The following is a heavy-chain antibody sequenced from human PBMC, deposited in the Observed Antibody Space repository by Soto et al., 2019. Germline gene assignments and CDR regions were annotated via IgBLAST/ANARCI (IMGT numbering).Heavy chain of an antibody. CDR2: IWYDGSKM. D-gene: IGHD2-21*02. Sequence: QVQLVESGGGVVQPGRSLRLSCAASGFTFRSYGMHWFRLAPGKGLEWVAVIWYDGSKMFYADSVKGRFTISRDNSGNTLYLQMTSLRADDTAVYYCARYKCGGACVGFDNWGQGTLVTGSS. V-gene: IGHV3-33*01. CDR1: GFTFRSYG. J-gene: IGHJ4*02. CDR3: ARYKCGGACVGFDN.